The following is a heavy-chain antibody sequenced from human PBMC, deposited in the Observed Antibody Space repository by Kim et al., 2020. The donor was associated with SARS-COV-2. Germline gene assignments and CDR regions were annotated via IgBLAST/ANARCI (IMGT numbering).Heavy chain of an antibody. V-gene: IGHV3-23*01. J-gene: IGHJ6*02. CDR3: AKVLPRTVLRWFGESFPAGGMDV. CDR1: GFTFSSYA. D-gene: IGHD3-10*01. Sequence: GGSLRLSCAASGFTFSSYAMSWVRQAPGKGLEWVSAISGSGGSTYYADSVKGRFTISRDNSKNTLYLQMNSLRAEDTAVYYCAKVLPRTVLRWFGESFPAGGMDVWGQGTTVTVAS. CDR2: ISGSGGST.